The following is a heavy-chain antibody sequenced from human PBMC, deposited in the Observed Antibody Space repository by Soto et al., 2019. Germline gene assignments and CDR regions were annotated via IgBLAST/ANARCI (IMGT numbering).Heavy chain of an antibody. CDR2: ISYSGIT. CDR3: AREVDLSDPRFDL. Sequence: QVQLQESGPGLVKPSETLSLTCSVSGDSITIYSWTWIRQPPGKGLEWIGNISYSGITNYSPSLKSQVTISMDTSKNQFSLKVMSVTAADTAADYWAREVDLSDPRFDLWGPGTLVTVSS. D-gene: IGHD5-12*01. CDR1: GDSITIYS. J-gene: IGHJ4*02. V-gene: IGHV4-59*01.